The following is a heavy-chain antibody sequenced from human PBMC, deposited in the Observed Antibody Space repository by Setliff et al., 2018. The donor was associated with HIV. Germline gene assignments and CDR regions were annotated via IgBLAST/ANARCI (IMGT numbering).Heavy chain of an antibody. CDR1: GGPMRSSSYY. V-gene: IGHV4-39*01. CDR2: IYYTGST. CDR3: ARRLAIGHWYFDI. J-gene: IGHJ2*01. Sequence: PSETLSLTCSVSGGPMRSSSYYWGWIRQPPGKGLEWIGSIYYTGSTYSNPSLKSRLTISEDASKSQFSLTLRSVTAADTAVYYCARRLAIGHWYFDIWGRGTLVTSP.